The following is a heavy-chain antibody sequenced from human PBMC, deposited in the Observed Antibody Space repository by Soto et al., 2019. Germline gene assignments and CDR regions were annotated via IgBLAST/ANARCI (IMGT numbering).Heavy chain of an antibody. CDR3: TRPFGTTTFYFAMDV. V-gene: IGHV4-39*01. CDR2: IHYTGNT. CDR1: GGSISSSSYY. D-gene: IGHD1-7*01. Sequence: SETLSLTCTVSGGSISSSSYYWGWIRQPPGKGLEWIGSIHYTGNTYYNPSFKSRVTTSLDTSKNQFSLKLSSVTAADTAVYYCTRPFGTTTFYFAMDVWGQGXTVTVYS. J-gene: IGHJ6*02.